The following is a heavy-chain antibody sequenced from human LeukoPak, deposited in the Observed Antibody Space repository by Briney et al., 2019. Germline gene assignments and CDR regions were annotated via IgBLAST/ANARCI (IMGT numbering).Heavy chain of an antibody. CDR3: ARSDSSGHYYVDY. Sequence: PGGSLRLSCAASGFTFSSYSMNWVRQAPGKGLEWVSSISSSSSYIYYADSVKGRFTISRDNAKNSLYLQMNSLRAEDTAVYYCARSDSSGHYYVDYWGQGTLVTVSS. CDR1: GFTFSSYS. J-gene: IGHJ4*02. V-gene: IGHV3-21*01. D-gene: IGHD3-22*01. CDR2: ISSSSSYI.